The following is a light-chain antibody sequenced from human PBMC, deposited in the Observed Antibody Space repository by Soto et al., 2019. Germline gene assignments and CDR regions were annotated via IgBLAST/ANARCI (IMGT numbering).Light chain of an antibody. CDR3: QEYNTWPWT. CDR1: QSVSSN. J-gene: IGKJ1*01. V-gene: IGKV3-15*01. CDR2: GAS. Sequence: EIVLTQSPDTLSVSPGERATLSCRASQSVSSNLAWYQQKLGQAPRLLIYGASTRATGIPSRFSGSGSGTEFILTITSLQSEDSAVYYCQEYNTWPWTFGQGTKVDIK.